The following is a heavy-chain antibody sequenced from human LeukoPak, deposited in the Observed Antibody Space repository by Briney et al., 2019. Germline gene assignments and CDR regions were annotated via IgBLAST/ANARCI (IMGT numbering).Heavy chain of an antibody. V-gene: IGHV4-31*03. CDR3: AKVGRAVAFDP. D-gene: IGHD6-19*01. CDR2: IYYSGST. J-gene: IGHJ5*02. CDR1: GGSISSGGYY. Sequence: SETLSLTCTVSGGSISSGGYYWSWIRQHPGKGLEWIGYIYYSGSTYYNPCLKSRVTISVDTSKHQFSLMLSSLTAADTAVYYCAKVGRAVAFDPWGQGTLVTVSS.